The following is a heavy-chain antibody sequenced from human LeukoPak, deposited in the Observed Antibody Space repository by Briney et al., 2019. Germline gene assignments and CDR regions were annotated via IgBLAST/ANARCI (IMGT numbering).Heavy chain of an antibody. D-gene: IGHD1-26*01. CDR3: AREGNFNSGSYY. CDR1: GGSISSGSYY. Sequence: SETLSLTCTVSGGSISSGSYYWSWIRQPPGKGLEWIGSIYYSGSTYYNPSLKSRVTISVDTSKNQFSLKLSSVTAADTAVYYCAREGNFNSGSYYWGQGTLVTVSS. CDR2: IYYSGST. V-gene: IGHV4-39*07. J-gene: IGHJ4*02.